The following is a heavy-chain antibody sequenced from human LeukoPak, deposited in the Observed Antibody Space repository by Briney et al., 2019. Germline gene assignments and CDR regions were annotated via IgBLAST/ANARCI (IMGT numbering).Heavy chain of an antibody. CDR3: ARSEKTGDY. D-gene: IGHD1-14*01. V-gene: IGHV1-18*01. CDR1: GYTFTNYG. Sequence: ASVKLSCKASGYTFTNYGISWGRQAPRQGLEWMGWISAYNGNTNYAQKLQGRVTMTTDRSTSTAYMELRSLRSDDTAVYYCARSEKTGDYWAREPWSPSPQ. CDR2: ISAYNGNT. J-gene: IGHJ4*02.